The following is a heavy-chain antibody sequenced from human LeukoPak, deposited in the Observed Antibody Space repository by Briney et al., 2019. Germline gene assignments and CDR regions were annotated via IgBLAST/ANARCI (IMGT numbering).Heavy chain of an antibody. Sequence: ASVKVSCKASGYTFTHYYIHWVRQAPGQGLEWMGWMNPNSGATDYAQKFQGRVTMTRDTSINTAYMELSRLRSDDTALYYCARVYGAGSYALHYWGQGTLVTVSS. CDR3: ARVYGAGSYALHY. CDR1: GYTFTHYY. J-gene: IGHJ4*02. D-gene: IGHD3-10*01. V-gene: IGHV1-2*02. CDR2: MNPNSGAT.